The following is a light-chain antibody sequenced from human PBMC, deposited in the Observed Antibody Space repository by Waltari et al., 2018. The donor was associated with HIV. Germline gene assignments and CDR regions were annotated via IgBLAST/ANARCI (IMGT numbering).Light chain of an antibody. Sequence: SYELTQPPSVSVSPGQTARITCSGDALAKKYAYWYQQKSGQAPVLVIYEDTKRPSGIPDRFSGSSSGEMATLTISGAQLEDEGDYYCYSTDSSGYLFVFGTGTKVTVL. CDR2: EDT. J-gene: IGLJ1*01. CDR1: ALAKKY. V-gene: IGLV3-10*01. CDR3: YSTDSSGYLFV.